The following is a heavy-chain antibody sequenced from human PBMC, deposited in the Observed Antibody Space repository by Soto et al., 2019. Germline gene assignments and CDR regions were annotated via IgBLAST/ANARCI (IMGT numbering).Heavy chain of an antibody. V-gene: IGHV3-21*01. CDR2: ISARSSYI. CDR3: ARDSGGGGYYYYYHMDV. CDR1: GFTFSSYA. D-gene: IGHD2-15*01. Sequence: EVQLVESGGGLVKPGGSLRLSCAASGFTFSSYAMSWVRQAPGKGLEWVSSISARSSYIYYADSLEGRFTISRDNAKNSLYLQMDSLRAEDSAVYYCARDSGGGGYYYYYHMDVWGRGTTVTVSS. J-gene: IGHJ6*03.